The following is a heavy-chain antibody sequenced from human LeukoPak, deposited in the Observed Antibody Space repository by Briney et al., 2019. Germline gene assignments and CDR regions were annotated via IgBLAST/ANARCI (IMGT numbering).Heavy chain of an antibody. CDR3: ARGGDYGPPRAYSMDV. V-gene: IGHV1-2*02. CDR2: INPNRGGT. D-gene: IGHD4/OR15-4a*01. J-gene: IGHJ6*02. Sequence: ASVKVSCKASGCTFTGYYMHWVRQAPGQGLEWMGWINPNRGGTNYAQQLQGRVTKTRDTSISTAYMQLSRLRSDDTAVYYCARGGDYGPPRAYSMDVWGQGTTVTVSS. CDR1: GCTFTGYY.